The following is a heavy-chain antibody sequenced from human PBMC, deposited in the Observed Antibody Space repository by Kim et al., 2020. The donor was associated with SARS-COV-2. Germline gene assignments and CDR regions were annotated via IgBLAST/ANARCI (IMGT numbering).Heavy chain of an antibody. CDR3: AKDGDGYNTPGGGGYSDY. V-gene: IGHV3-43*02. J-gene: IGHJ4*02. Sequence: GGSLRLSCAASGFTFDDYAMHWVRQAPGKGLEWVSLISGDGGSTYYADSVKGRFTISRDNSKNSLYLQMNSLRTEDTALYYCAKDGDGYNTPGGGGYSDYWGQGTLVTVSS. CDR1: GFTFDDYA. CDR2: ISGDGGST. D-gene: IGHD5-12*01.